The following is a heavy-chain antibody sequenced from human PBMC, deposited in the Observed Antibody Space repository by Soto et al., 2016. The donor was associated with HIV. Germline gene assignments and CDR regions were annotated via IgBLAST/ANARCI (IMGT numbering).Heavy chain of an antibody. Sequence: EVQLVESGGGLVQPGGSLRLSCAASGFTFSSYSMNWVRQAPGKGLEWVSYISSSSSTIYYADSVKGRFTISRDNAKNSLYLQMNSLRAEDTAVYYCARVDTAMLYYYYYMDVWGKGTTVTVSS. CDR2: ISSSSSTI. J-gene: IGHJ6*03. D-gene: IGHD5-18*01. V-gene: IGHV3-48*01. CDR3: ARVDTAMLYYYYYMDV. CDR1: GFTFSSYS.